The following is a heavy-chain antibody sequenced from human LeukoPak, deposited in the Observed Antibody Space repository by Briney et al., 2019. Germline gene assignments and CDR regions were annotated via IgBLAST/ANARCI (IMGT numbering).Heavy chain of an antibody. Sequence: PGGSLRLSCAASGLSFSNAWMNWVRQAPGKGLEWVSSISSSSSYIYYADSVKGRFTISRDNAKNSLYLQMNSLRAEDTAVYYCARGPTVTRLDYWGQGTLVTVSS. CDR1: GLSFSNAW. CDR2: ISSSSSYI. J-gene: IGHJ4*02. CDR3: ARGPTVTRLDY. D-gene: IGHD4-17*01. V-gene: IGHV3-21*01.